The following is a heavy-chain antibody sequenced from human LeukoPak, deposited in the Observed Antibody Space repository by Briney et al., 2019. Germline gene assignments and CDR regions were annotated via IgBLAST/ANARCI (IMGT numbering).Heavy chain of an antibody. V-gene: IGHV3-9*01. CDR3: AKERGDYVAFDY. Sequence: GRSLRLSCAASGFTFDDYAMRWVRQAPGKGLEWVSGISWNSGSIGYADSVKGRFTISRDNAKNSLYLQMNSLRAEDTALYYCAKERGDYVAFDYWGQGTLVTVSS. J-gene: IGHJ4*02. CDR2: ISWNSGSI. D-gene: IGHD4-17*01. CDR1: GFTFDDYA.